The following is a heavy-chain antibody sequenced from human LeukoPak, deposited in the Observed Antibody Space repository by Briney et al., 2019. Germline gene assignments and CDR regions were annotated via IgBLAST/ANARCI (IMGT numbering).Heavy chain of an antibody. CDR2: IYSSGST. D-gene: IGHD5-18*01. J-gene: IGHJ4*02. V-gene: IGHV4-30-4*01. Sequence: SQTLSLTCTVSGGSVSTGEYWSGLRQARGKGLEWIGYIYSSGSTYRNPSLQSRVTLSVDTSKNQFSLKVTSVTAADTAVYYCARALGYNCGGLLAYWGQGTLVTVSS. CDR1: GGSVSTGEY. CDR3: ARALGYNCGGLLAY.